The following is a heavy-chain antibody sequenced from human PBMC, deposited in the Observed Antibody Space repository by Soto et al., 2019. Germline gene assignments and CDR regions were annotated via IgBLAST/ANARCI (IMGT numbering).Heavy chain of an antibody. D-gene: IGHD3-3*01. CDR2: IYYTGRT. CDR1: GGSITSGPYY. J-gene: IGHJ5*02. Sequence: QVQLQESGPGLVKPSQTLSLTCTVFGGSITSGPYYWSWIRQHPGKGLEWIGYIYYTGRTNYNPSLKSRLSMSVDTSKNQFSLKLTSVTAADTALYFCARDLSWRSDHWVPGTLFTVSS. CDR3: ARDLSWRSDH. V-gene: IGHV4-31*03.